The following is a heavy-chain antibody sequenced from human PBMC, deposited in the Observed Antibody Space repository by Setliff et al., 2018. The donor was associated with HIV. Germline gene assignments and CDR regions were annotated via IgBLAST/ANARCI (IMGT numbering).Heavy chain of an antibody. J-gene: IGHJ4*02. CDR3: ARVQVGGYNFYFDY. V-gene: IGHV4-39*01. CDR2: IYYSGST. Sequence: PSETLSLTCSVSGGSVSSTSNYWGWIRQPPGKGLEWIGSIYYSGSTYYNPSLKSRVTISVDTSKNQFSLKLSSVTGADTAVYYCARVQVGGYNFYFDYWGQGTLVTVSS. CDR1: GGSVSSTSNY. D-gene: IGHD5-12*01.